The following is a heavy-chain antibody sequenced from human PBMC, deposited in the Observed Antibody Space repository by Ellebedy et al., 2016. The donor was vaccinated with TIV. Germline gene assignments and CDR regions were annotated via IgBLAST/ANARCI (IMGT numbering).Heavy chain of an antibody. CDR3: ARLTNDYGGNGGAFEI. V-gene: IGHV4-34*01. Sequence: SQTLSLTCAVYGGSFSGYYWSWIRQPPGKGLEWIGSIYYSGSTYYNPSLKSRVTISVDTSKNQFSLKLSSVTAADTAVYYCARLTNDYGGNGGAFEIWGQGTMVTVSS. D-gene: IGHD4-23*01. J-gene: IGHJ3*02. CDR2: IYYSGST. CDR1: GGSFSGYY.